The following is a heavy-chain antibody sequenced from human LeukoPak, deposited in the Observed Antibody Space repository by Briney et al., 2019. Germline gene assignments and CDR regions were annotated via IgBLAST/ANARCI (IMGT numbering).Heavy chain of an antibody. J-gene: IGHJ5*02. CDR2: VYDSGST. CDR1: DDAISIGSHY. CDR3: ARESGELIGHQWIDP. V-gene: IGHV4-61*02. Sequence: SETLSLTCTISDDAISIGSHYWSWIRQPAGKAMQWIGRVYDSGSTDYNVSLRSRVAISVDMSKKQFSLRLSSVTAADTAVYYCARESGELIGHQWIDPWGQRILVTVSS. D-gene: IGHD3-10*01.